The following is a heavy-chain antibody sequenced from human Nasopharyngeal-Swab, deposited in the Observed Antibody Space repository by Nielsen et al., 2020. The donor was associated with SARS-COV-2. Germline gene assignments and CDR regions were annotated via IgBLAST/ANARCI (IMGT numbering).Heavy chain of an antibody. CDR2: INSEGTTI. Sequence: VRQAPGKGLVWVSRINSEGTTITYADSVKGRFTISRDNAKNSLYLQMGSLRDEDTAVYHCAKGADVLRFFDWSTRDYWGQGTLVTVSS. V-gene: IGHV3-74*01. J-gene: IGHJ4*02. CDR3: AKGADVLRFFDWSTRDY. D-gene: IGHD3-9*01.